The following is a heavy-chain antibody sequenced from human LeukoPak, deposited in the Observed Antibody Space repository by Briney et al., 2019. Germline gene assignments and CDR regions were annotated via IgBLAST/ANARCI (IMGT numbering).Heavy chain of an antibody. CDR3: ASSPYYYDSSGFLEPFDY. V-gene: IGHV3-11*01. Sequence: GSLSLSCAASGFTFSDYYMSWIRQAPGKGLEWVSHISSSGSTIYYADSVKGRFTISRDNAKNSLYLQMNSLRAEDTAVYYCASSPYYYDSSGFLEPFDYWGQGTLVTVSS. CDR1: GFTFSDYY. J-gene: IGHJ4*02. CDR2: ISSSGSTI. D-gene: IGHD3-22*01.